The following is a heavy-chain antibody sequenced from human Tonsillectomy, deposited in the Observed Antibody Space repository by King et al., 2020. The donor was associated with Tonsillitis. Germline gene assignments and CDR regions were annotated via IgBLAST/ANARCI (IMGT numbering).Heavy chain of an antibody. Sequence: QLQESGPGLVKPSETLSLTCSVSGGSISSSSYYWGWIRQPPGKGLEWIGSNYYSGSTYYNPSLKRRVTISVDTSKNQFSLKLSSVTAADTAVYYCARLVIFGVIRDWGQGTLVTVSS. J-gene: IGHJ4*02. CDR2: NYYSGST. CDR3: ARLVIFGVIRD. V-gene: IGHV4-39*01. D-gene: IGHD3-3*01. CDR1: GGSISSSSYY.